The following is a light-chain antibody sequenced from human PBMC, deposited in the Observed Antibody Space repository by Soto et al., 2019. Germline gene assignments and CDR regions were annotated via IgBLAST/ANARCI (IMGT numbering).Light chain of an antibody. CDR2: EVS. Sequence: QPVLTQPPSASGSPGQSVTISCTGTSSDVGGYNYVSWYQQHPGKAPKLMIYEVSKRPSGVPDRFSGSKSGNTASLTVSGLQAEDEADYYCNSYAGSNNGVFGGGTQLTVL. V-gene: IGLV2-8*01. J-gene: IGLJ3*02. CDR3: NSYAGSNNGV. CDR1: SSDVGGYNY.